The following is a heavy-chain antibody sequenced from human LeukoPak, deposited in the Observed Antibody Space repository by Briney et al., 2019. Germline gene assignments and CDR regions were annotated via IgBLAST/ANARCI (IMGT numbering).Heavy chain of an antibody. J-gene: IGHJ3*02. CDR1: GGSISSPTYY. V-gene: IGHV4-39*01. Sequence: SETLSLTCTVSGGSISSPTYYWAWIRQPPGQELEWIKTIHHSGSTYDNPSLKSRFTMSVDTSKNQFFLNLSSVTAADTAVYYCATFNYGGNDAFDIWGQGTMVTVSS. CDR3: ATFNYGGNDAFDI. D-gene: IGHD4-23*01. CDR2: IHHSGST.